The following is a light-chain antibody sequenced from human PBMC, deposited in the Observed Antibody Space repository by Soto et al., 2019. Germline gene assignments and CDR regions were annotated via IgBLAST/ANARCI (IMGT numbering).Light chain of an antibody. J-gene: IGKJ1*01. CDR1: QSISSG. CDR3: QQYNSYSRT. CDR2: KAS. Sequence: DIQMTQSPSTLSASVGDRVTITCRASQSISSGLAWYQQKPGKAPKLLIYKASSLESGVPSRFSGSGSGTAFTLTISSLQPDDFATYYCQQYNSYSRTFGQGTKVEIK. V-gene: IGKV1-5*03.